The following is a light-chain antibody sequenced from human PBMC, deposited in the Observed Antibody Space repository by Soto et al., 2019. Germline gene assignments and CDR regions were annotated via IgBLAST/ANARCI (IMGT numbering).Light chain of an antibody. CDR3: QQTSSTPPT. CDR2: AAS. Sequence: DLQLTQSPSSLSASVGDRVTITCRASQTITTLLHWYQQTPGKAPDLQIYAASRLQSGVPSRFSGSGSGTDFTLTISSLQPEDFGTYYCQQTSSTPPTFGQGTRLQIK. J-gene: IGKJ2*01. CDR1: QTITTL. V-gene: IGKV1-39*01.